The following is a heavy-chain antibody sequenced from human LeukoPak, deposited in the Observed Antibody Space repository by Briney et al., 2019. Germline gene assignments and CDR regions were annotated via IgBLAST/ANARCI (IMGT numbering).Heavy chain of an antibody. V-gene: IGHV3-23*01. CDR3: AKDRRYYDSSGYYYYFDY. D-gene: IGHD3-22*01. CDR2: ISGSGGST. J-gene: IGHJ4*02. CDR1: GFTFSSYS. Sequence: GGSLRLSCAASGFTFSSYSMNWVRQAPGKGLEWVSAISGSGGSTYYADSVKGRFTISRDNSKNTLYLQMNSLRAEDTAVYYCAKDRRYYDSSGYYYYFDYWGQGTLVTVSS.